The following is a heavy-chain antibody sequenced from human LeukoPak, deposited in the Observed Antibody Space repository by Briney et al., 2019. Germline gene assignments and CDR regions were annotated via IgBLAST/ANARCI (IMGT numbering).Heavy chain of an antibody. J-gene: IGHJ4*02. D-gene: IGHD2-15*01. CDR2: IWYDGSNK. CDR3: ARESPRATPQFDY. Sequence: GGSLRLSCAASGFTFSSYGMHWVRQAPGKGLEWVALIWYDGSNKYYADSVKGRLTISRDNSKNRLYLQMNSLRAEDTAVSSSARESPRATPQFDYCSQGTLPTVSS. CDR1: GFTFSSYG. V-gene: IGHV3-33*01.